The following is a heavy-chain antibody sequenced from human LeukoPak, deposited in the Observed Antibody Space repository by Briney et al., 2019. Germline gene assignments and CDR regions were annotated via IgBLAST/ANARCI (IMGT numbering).Heavy chain of an antibody. J-gene: IGHJ5*02. V-gene: IGHV4-38-2*01. Sequence: SETLSLTCAVSGYSISSGYYWGWIRQPPGKGLEWIGSIYHSGSTYYNPSLKSRVTISVDTSKNQFSLKLSSVTAADTAVYYCARVEPIVVVPAAMGGNWFDPWGQGTLVTVSS. CDR1: GYSISSGYY. CDR2: IYHSGST. CDR3: ARVEPIVVVPAAMGGNWFDP. D-gene: IGHD2-2*01.